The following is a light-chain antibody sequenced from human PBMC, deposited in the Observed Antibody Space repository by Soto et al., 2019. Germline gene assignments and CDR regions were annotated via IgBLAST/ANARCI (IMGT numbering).Light chain of an antibody. CDR2: DVS. V-gene: IGLV2-14*03. Sequence: QSALTQPASVSGSPGQSIAISCIGTNSDIGGYNYVSWYRQYPGKAPELLIYDVSNRPSGISNRFSGSKSGNTASLIISGRQAEDETDYYCSSFSATSTPVIFGGGTKLTVL. CDR1: NSDIGGYNY. CDR3: SSFSATSTPVI. J-gene: IGLJ2*01.